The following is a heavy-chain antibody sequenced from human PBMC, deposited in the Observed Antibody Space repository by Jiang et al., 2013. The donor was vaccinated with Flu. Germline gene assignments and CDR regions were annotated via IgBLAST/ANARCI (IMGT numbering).Heavy chain of an antibody. J-gene: IGHJ5*02. CDR2: IYYMGAP. CDR3: ARNLWFGELSLGWFDP. CDR1: GGSISSSSYY. D-gene: IGHD3-10*01. Sequence: GGSISSSSYYWGWIRQPPGKGLEWIGSIYYMGAPTTTRPLKSRVTISVDTSKNQFSLKLSSVTAADTAVYYCARNLWFGELSLGWFDPWGQGTLVTVSS. V-gene: IGHV4-39*01.